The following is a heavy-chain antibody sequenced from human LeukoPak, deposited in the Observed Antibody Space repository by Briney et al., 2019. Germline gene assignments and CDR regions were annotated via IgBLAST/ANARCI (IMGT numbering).Heavy chain of an antibody. V-gene: IGHV3-15*07. D-gene: IGHD2/OR15-2a*01. CDR3: ATDTFYMKGLDS. CDR2: IKSKIDGGAI. Sequence: GGSLRLSCAASGFNFDNAWMYWVRQAPGRGLEWVGRIKSKIDGGAIDCATPVKGRFTMSRDDSKKTLYLQMNSLKTEDTARYYCATDTFYMKGLDSWGQGTLVIVSS. CDR1: GFNFDNAW. J-gene: IGHJ5*01.